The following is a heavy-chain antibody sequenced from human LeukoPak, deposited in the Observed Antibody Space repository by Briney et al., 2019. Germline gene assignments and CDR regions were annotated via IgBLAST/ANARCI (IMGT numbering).Heavy chain of an antibody. CDR2: ISGSGSST. CDR1: GCTFSSYA. J-gene: IGHJ4*02. V-gene: IGHV3-23*01. CDR3: AKPMPPSDILTGNFDY. Sequence: QPGGSLRLSCAASGCTFSSYAMSWVRQAPGKGLEWVSAISGSGSSTYYADSVKGRFTISRDNSKNTLSLQMNSVRAEDTAVYYGAKPMPPSDILTGNFDYWGQGTLGTVSS. D-gene: IGHD3-9*01.